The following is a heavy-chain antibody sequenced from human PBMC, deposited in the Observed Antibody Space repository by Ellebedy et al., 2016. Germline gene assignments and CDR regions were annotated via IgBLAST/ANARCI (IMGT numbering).Heavy chain of an antibody. Sequence: LRLSXAASGFTFSDYYMSWIRQHPGKGLEWIGSIFYSGRSYYNPSLKSRVTISVDTSKNQFSLKLSSVTAADTAVYYCARVRGSGSTDFDYWGQGTLVTVSS. CDR1: GFTFSDYY. J-gene: IGHJ4*02. CDR2: IFYSGRS. D-gene: IGHD1-26*01. CDR3: ARVRGSGSTDFDY. V-gene: IGHV4-31*02.